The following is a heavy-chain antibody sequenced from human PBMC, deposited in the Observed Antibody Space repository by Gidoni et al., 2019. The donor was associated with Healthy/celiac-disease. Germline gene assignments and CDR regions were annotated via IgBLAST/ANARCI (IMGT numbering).Heavy chain of an antibody. J-gene: IGHJ5*02. CDR1: GFTFSSYG. CDR2: ISYDGSNK. Sequence: QVQLVESGGGVVQPGRSLRLSCAASGFTFSSYGMHWVSQAPGKGLEWVAVISYDGSNKYYADSVKGRFTISRDNSKNTLDLQMNSLRAEDTAVYYCAKEHNWNYARNWFDPWGQGTLVTVSS. D-gene: IGHD1-7*01. V-gene: IGHV3-30*18. CDR3: AKEHNWNYARNWFDP.